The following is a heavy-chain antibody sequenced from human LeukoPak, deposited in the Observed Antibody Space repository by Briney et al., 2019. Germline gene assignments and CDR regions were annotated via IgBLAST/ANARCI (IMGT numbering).Heavy chain of an antibody. V-gene: IGHV4-39*01. Sequence: SETLSLTCTVSGGSTSGSCCYWGWIRQTPGKDLEWIGSTSYSGSTHYNPSFKSRVTVSVDTSKNQFFLNLSSVTAADTAVYYCSRTTGDSAIIAAHWGQGTLVTVSS. D-gene: IGHD3-16*01. J-gene: IGHJ4*02. CDR3: SRTTGDSAIIAAH. CDR2: TSYSGST. CDR1: GGSTSGSCCY.